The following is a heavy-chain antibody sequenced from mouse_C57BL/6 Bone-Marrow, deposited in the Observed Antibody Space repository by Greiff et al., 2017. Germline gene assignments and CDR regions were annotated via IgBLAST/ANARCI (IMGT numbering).Heavy chain of an antibody. CDR2: LYPGDGDT. CDR3: TRTSAYYSNSLPYYFDY. D-gene: IGHD2-5*01. CDR1: GYAFSSSW. J-gene: IGHJ2*01. Sequence: QVQLKESGPELVKPGASVKISCKASGYAFSSSWMNWVKQRPGKGLEWIGRLYPGDGDTNYNGKFKGQATLTADKSSSTAYMQLSSLTSEDSAVYFCTRTSAYYSNSLPYYFDYWGQGTTLTVSS. V-gene: IGHV1-82*01.